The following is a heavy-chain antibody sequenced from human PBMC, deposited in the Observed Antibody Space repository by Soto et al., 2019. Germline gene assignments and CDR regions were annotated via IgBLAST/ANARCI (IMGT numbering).Heavy chain of an antibody. J-gene: IGHJ4*02. V-gene: IGHV3-73*01. D-gene: IGHD2-15*01. CDR1: GFTFSGSA. Sequence: GGSLRLSCAASGFTFSGSAIHWVRQASGKGLEWVGRIRSKANSYATAYAASVKGRFTISRDDSKNTAYLQVNSLKTEDTAVYYCTTRDLGYCSGGNCYVVDFDYWGQGTLVTVSS. CDR3: TTRDLGYCSGGNCYVVDFDY. CDR2: IRSKANSYAT.